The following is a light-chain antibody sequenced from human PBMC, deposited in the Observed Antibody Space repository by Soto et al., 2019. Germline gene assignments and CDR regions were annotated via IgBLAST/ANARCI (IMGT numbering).Light chain of an antibody. J-gene: IGKJ1*01. V-gene: IGKV3D-15*01. CDR2: GIS. Sequence: EVVMTQSPATLSVSPGERATLSCRASQSVTSNYLAWYQQKPGQAPRLLIYGISSRATGVPDRFSGSGSGTEFTLTISSLQPEDFAVYYCQHYNNWPPWTFGQGTKVDIK. CDR3: QHYNNWPPWT. CDR1: QSVTSN.